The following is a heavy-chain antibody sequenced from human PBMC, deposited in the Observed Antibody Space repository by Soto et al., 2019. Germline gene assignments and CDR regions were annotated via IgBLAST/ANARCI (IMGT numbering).Heavy chain of an antibody. CDR1: GFTFSSYA. V-gene: IGHV3-30-3*01. Sequence: GSLRLSCAASGFTFSSYAMHWVRQAPGKGLEWVAVISYDGSNKYYADSVKGRFTISRDNSKNTLYLQMNSLRAEDTAVYYCARGLYYYDSSGYSQAQEFDYWGQGTLVTVSS. D-gene: IGHD3-22*01. CDR2: ISYDGSNK. CDR3: ARGLYYYDSSGYSQAQEFDY. J-gene: IGHJ4*02.